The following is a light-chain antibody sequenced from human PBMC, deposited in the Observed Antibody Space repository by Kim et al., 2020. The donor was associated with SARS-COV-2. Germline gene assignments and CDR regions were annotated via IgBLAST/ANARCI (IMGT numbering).Light chain of an antibody. V-gene: IGLV3-27*01. CDR3: YSAADILWV. CDR1: IAKKC. CDR2: KDS. J-gene: IGLJ3*02. Sequence: GSSGQTGRDTRLGGGIAKKCCSGVQGEASPGPVLVIYKDSERPSGIPERFSGSSSGTTVTLTISGAQVEDEADYYCYSAADILWVFGGGTQLTVL.